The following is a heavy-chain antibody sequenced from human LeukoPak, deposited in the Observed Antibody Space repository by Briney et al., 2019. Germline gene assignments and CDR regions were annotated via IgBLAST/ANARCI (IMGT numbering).Heavy chain of an antibody. CDR3: ARWSGYYFY. CDR2: IDYSGST. V-gene: IGHV4-59*01. Sequence: SETLSLTCTVSGGSISSYYWSWIRQPPGKGLEWIGYIDYSGSTNYNPSLKSRVTISVDTSKKQFSLKLSSVTAADTAVYYCARWSGYYFYWGQGTLVTVSS. CDR1: GGSISSYY. J-gene: IGHJ4*02. D-gene: IGHD3-3*01.